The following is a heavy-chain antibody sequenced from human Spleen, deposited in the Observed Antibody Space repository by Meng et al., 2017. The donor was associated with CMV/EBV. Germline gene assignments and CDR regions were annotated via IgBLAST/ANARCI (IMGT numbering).Heavy chain of an antibody. J-gene: IGHJ4*02. Sequence: GESLKISCAASGFTFSDHYMSWIRQAPGKGLEWVSYISGRSSTIYQANSVKGRFTISRDNAKNSLYLQMNSLRAEDTAVYYCAPQGSSSTSTWGQGTLVTVSS. CDR2: ISGRSSTI. CDR3: APQGSSSTST. CDR1: GFTFSDHY. D-gene: IGHD2-2*01. V-gene: IGHV3-11*01.